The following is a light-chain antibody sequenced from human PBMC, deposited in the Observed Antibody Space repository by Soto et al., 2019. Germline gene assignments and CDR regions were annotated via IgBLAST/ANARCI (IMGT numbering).Light chain of an antibody. Sequence: TQMTQSPSTLSASVGDSVSITCRASRDIGTWLAWFQQKPGRAPNLLIYRASTLARGVPSRFSGSGSGTEFTLTISSLQPDDFATYYCHRHDTYPLAFAGGTKVDI. CDR1: RDIGTW. J-gene: IGKJ4*01. CDR3: HRHDTYPLA. V-gene: IGKV1-5*03. CDR2: RAS.